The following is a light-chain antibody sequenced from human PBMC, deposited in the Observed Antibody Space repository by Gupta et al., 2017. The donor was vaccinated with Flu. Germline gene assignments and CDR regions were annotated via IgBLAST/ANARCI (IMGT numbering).Light chain of an antibody. J-gene: IGLJ3*02. V-gene: IGLV10-54*04. CDR3: SAYDSSLGAWV. CDR1: SNNVGNQG. CDR2: RNN. Sequence: TATSTCTGNSNNVGNQGAAWLQQHQGHPPKLLSYRNNNRPSGISERFSASRSGNTASLTITELQPEDETDYYCSAYDSSLGAWVFGGGTKLTVL.